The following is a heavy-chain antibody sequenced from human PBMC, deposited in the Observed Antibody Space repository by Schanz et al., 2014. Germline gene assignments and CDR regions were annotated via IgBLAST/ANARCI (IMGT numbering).Heavy chain of an antibody. CDR1: GFTLSSYA. CDR3: AKDSTHIDIVLVPTAIDY. V-gene: IGHV3-30-3*01. Sequence: VQLLDSGGGVVQPGRSLRLSCAAYGFTLSSYAMHWVRQAPGKGLEWVAVISYDGSNKYYADSVKGRFTISRDNSKNTLYLQMNTLRAEDTAVYYCAKDSTHIDIVLVPTAIDYWGQGTLXTVSS. J-gene: IGHJ4*02. D-gene: IGHD2-2*01. CDR2: ISYDGSNK.